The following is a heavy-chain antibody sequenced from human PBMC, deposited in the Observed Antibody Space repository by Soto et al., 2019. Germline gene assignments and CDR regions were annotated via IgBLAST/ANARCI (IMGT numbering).Heavy chain of an antibody. J-gene: IGHJ6*02. CDR3: ARDLPTMEV. Sequence: QVQLVQSGAEVKKPGASVKVSCKASGYTFTSYGISWVRQATGQGLEWMGWIRAYNGNPKYAQKLQGRVTMTTDTSTSTADMELRSLRSDDTAVYYCARDLPTMEVWGQGTTVTVSS. V-gene: IGHV1-18*01. CDR2: IRAYNGNP. CDR1: GYTFTSYG.